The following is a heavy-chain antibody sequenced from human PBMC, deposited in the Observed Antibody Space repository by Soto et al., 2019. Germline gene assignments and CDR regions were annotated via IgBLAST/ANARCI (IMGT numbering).Heavy chain of an antibody. CDR1: GGTFSSYA. J-gene: IGHJ5*02. D-gene: IGHD2-21*02. Sequence: QVQLVQSGAEVKKPGSSVKVSCKASGGTFSSYAISWVRQAPGQGLEWMGGIIPIFGTANYAQKFQGRVTIPEDESTSTAYIELSSLRSEDTAVYYCARYRCGGDCFPPNWFDPWGQGTLVTVSS. V-gene: IGHV1-69*12. CDR3: ARYRCGGDCFPPNWFDP. CDR2: IIPIFGTA.